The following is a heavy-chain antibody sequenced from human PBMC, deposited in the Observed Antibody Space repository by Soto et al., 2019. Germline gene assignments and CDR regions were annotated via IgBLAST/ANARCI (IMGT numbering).Heavy chain of an antibody. CDR2: IYYSGST. D-gene: IGHD6-19*01. J-gene: IGHJ6*02. CDR1: GGSISSGGYY. CDR3: ARIGRYSSGWYHPSPYYYYYYGMDV. Sequence: QVQLQESGPGLVKPSQTLSLTCTVSGGSISSGGYYWSWIRQHPGKGLEWIGYIYYSGSTNYNPSLKSRVTMSVDTSKNQFSLKLSSVTAADTAVYYCARIGRYSSGWYHPSPYYYYYYGMDVWGQGTTVTVSS. V-gene: IGHV4-31*03.